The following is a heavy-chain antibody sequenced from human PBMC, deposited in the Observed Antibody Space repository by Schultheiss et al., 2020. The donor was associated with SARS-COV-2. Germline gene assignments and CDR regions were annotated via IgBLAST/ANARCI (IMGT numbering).Heavy chain of an antibody. J-gene: IGHJ4*02. CDR3: AHRPGYSGYDSHFDY. D-gene: IGHD5-12*01. Sequence: SGPTLVKPTETLTLTCTVSGFSLSNARMGVSWIRQPPGKALEWLAHIFSNDEKSYSTSLKSRLTISKDTSKNQVVLTMTNMDPVDTATYYCAHRPGYSGYDSHFDYWGQGTLVTVSS. CDR1: GFSLSNARMG. V-gene: IGHV2-26*01. CDR2: IFSNDEK.